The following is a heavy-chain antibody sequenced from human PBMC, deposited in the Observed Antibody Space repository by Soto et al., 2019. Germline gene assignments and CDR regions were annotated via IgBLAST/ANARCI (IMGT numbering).Heavy chain of an antibody. D-gene: IGHD5-18*01. Sequence: GGSLRLSCAASGFTVSSRYMGWVRQAPGKGLEWVSVVWRGGTTYHADSVKVRFTVSRDESRNTLYLQMNSLRVGDTAVYYCARSGGGYSYGYRWFDPWGQGTLVTVSS. CDR3: ARSGGGYSYGYRWFDP. V-gene: IGHV3-53*01. CDR1: GFTVSSRY. J-gene: IGHJ5*02. CDR2: VWRGGTT.